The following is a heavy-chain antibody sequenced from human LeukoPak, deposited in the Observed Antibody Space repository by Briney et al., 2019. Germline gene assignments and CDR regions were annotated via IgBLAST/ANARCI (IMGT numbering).Heavy chain of an antibody. CDR1: GFAFSTYW. V-gene: IGHV3-74*01. CDR2: IDSDGTRT. J-gene: IGHJ5*01. CDR3: ARSPNCGGDCS. Sequence: GGSLRLSCAASGFAFSTYWMHWVRQAPGKGLVWVSRIDSDGTRTTYADSVKGRFTISRDNAKNTLYLQMSSLRVEDTAVYYCARSPNCGGDCSWGQEPWSPSRQ. D-gene: IGHD2-21*02.